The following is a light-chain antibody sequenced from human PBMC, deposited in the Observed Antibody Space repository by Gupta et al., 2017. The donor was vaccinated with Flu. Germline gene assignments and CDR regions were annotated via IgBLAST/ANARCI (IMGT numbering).Light chain of an antibody. CDR1: QSISSY. V-gene: IGKV1-39*01. J-gene: IGKJ4*01. CDR3: QQSDSYPPIT. CDR2: AAS. Sequence: DIQMTQSPSSLSASVGDRITITCRASQSISSYLNWYQQKPGKAPKLLIYAASSWQSGVPSRFSGSGSGTDFTLTISSRQPEDFATYYCQQSDSYPPITFGGGTKVEIK.